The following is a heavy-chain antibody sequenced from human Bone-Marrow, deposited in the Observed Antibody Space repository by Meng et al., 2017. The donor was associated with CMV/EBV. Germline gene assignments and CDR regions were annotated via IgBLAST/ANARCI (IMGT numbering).Heavy chain of an antibody. CDR2: ISGSGGST. CDR1: GFIFSSYA. CDR3: ARAGRVAAYDY. Sequence: CAASGFIFSSYAMSWVRQAPGKGLVWVSAISGSGGSTYYADSVRGRFTISRDNSKNTLYLQMNSLRAEDTAVYYCARAGRVAAYDYWGQGTLVTVSS. D-gene: IGHD6-19*01. J-gene: IGHJ4*02. V-gene: IGHV3-23*01.